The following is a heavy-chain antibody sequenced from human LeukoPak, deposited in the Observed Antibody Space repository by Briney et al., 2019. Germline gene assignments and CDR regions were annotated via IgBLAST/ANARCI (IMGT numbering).Heavy chain of an antibody. CDR1: GGSISTYY. J-gene: IGHJ4*02. CDR3: ARMGGYSGYATH. CDR2: IHYSGTT. Sequence: PSETLSLTCTVSGGSISTYYWSWIRQPPGKGLEWIGYIHYSGTTNYNPSLKNRVTISLDTSKNQFSLDLGSVTAADTAMYFCARMGGYSGYATHWGQGTLVTVSS. V-gene: IGHV4-59*08. D-gene: IGHD5-12*01.